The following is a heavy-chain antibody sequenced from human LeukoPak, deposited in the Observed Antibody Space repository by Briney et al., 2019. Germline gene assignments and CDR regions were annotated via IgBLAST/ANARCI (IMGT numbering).Heavy chain of an antibody. J-gene: IGHJ6*02. D-gene: IGHD3-22*01. V-gene: IGHV5-51*01. CDR1: GYTFSSYW. CDR2: ISPGDSDT. Sequence: GESLKISCKGSGYTFSSYWIAWVRQMPGKGLEWMGIISPGDSDTRYSRPFQGQVTMSADKSISTAYLQWSSLKASDTAMYYCARRTSESSGFDLLDVWGQGTTVTVSS. CDR3: ARRTSESSGFDLLDV.